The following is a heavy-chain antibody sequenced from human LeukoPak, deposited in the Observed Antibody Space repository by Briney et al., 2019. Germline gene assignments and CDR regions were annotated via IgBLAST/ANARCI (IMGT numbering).Heavy chain of an antibody. CDR1: GFTFSSYS. D-gene: IGHD3-3*01. CDR2: ISSSSSTI. Sequence: GGSLRLSCAASGFTFSSYSMNWVRQAPGKGLEWVSYISSSSSTIYYADSVKGRFTISRDNAKNSLYLQMNSLRAEDTAGYYCARELRFLEWLNWYFDLWGRGTLVTVSS. V-gene: IGHV3-48*01. CDR3: ARELRFLEWLNWYFDL. J-gene: IGHJ2*01.